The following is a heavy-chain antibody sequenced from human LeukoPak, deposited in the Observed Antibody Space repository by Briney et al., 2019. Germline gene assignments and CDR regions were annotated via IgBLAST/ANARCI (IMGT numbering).Heavy chain of an antibody. CDR2: IYTRGST. CDR3: ASYPRVVVHFAEYFQH. V-gene: IGHV4-4*07. D-gene: IGHD3-22*01. Sequence: SETLSLTCTVSGGSINNYYRSWIRQPAGKGLEWIGRIYTRGSTNYNPSLKSRVTMSVDTSKNQFSLKLSSVTAADTAVYYCASYPRVVVHFAEYFQHWGQGTLVTVSS. CDR1: GGSINNYY. J-gene: IGHJ1*01.